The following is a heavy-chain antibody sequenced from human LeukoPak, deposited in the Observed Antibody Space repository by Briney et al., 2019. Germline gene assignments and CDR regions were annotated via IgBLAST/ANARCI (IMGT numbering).Heavy chain of an antibody. CDR2: ISRSGSTI. Sequence: GGSLRLSCAASGFTFSSYEMNWVRQAPGKGLEWVSYISRSGSTIYYADSVKGRFTISRDNAKNSLYLQMNSLRAEDTAVYYCAELGITMIGGVWGKGTTVTISS. V-gene: IGHV3-48*03. J-gene: IGHJ6*04. CDR3: AELGITMIGGV. CDR1: GFTFSSYE. D-gene: IGHD3-10*02.